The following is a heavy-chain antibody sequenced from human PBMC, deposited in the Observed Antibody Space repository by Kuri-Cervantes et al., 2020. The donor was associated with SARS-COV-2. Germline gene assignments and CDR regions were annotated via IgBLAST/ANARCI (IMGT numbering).Heavy chain of an antibody. CDR1: GGTFSSYA. CDR2: ISTYNGNT. Sequence: ASVKVSCKASGGTFSSYAISWVRQAPGRGLEWMGWISTYNGNTNYAQILQGRITMTTDTSTSTAYMELRSLRSHDTAVYYCARSHTLYGGNSSPWDYWGQGTLVTVSS. V-gene: IGHV1-18*01. J-gene: IGHJ4*02. CDR3: ARSHTLYGGNSSPWDY. D-gene: IGHD4-23*01.